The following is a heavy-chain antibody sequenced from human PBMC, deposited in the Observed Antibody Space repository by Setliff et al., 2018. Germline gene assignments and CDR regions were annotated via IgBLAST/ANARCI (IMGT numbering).Heavy chain of an antibody. J-gene: IGHJ4*02. Sequence: PGGSLRLSCAASGFSFSDNYMSWVRQAPGKGLEWIGHIRFDGRKQNYADSVTGRFTISRDNSKSTVYLLLNGLTVDDTAMYYCAKFSRYTDSQGEFDFWGQGALVTVSS. CDR3: AKFSRYTDSQGEFDF. D-gene: IGHD1-20*01. V-gene: IGHV3-30*02. CDR2: IRFDGRKQ. CDR1: GFSFSDNY.